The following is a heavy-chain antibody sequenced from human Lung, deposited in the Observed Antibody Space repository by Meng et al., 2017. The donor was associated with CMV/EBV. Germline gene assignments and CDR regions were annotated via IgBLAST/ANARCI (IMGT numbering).Heavy chain of an antibody. V-gene: IGHV1-46*01. Sequence: SVXVSXXASGNIFSTYYIDWVRQAPGQGLEWMGRISPGPGRTFYAPKFQGRVTMTSNTSASMVYMEVSSLTSQDTAVYYCARVPGTTGASPHLDLWGKGTXVTVAS. CDR1: GNIFSTYY. J-gene: IGHJ4*01. CDR2: ISPGPGRT. CDR3: ARVPGTTGASPHLDL. D-gene: IGHD1-1*01.